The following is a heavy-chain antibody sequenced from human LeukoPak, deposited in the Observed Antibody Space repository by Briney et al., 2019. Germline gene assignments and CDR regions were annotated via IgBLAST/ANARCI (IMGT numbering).Heavy chain of an antibody. D-gene: IGHD3-3*01. CDR3: ATFSDFWSGFDY. CDR1: GYTLTELS. CDR2: FDPEDGET. Sequence: ASVKVSCKVSGYTLTELSMHWVRQAPGKGLEWMGGFDPEDGETIYAQKFQGRVTMTEDTSTDTAYMELSSLGSEDTAVYYCATFSDFWSGFDYWGQGTLVTVSS. J-gene: IGHJ4*02. V-gene: IGHV1-24*01.